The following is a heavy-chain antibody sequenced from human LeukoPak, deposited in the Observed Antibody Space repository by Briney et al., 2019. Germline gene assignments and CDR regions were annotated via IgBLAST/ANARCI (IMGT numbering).Heavy chain of an antibody. D-gene: IGHD3-10*01. CDR1: GFTFSSYG. Sequence: PGRSLRLSCAASGFTFSSYGMHWGRQSPGQGLEGGAGIWYDGSKKYYADSGKGRFTISRDNSKNTLHLQMNSLRAEDTAVYYCARDSYYYGSGSYPFDYWGQGTLVTVSS. CDR2: IWYDGSKK. CDR3: ARDSYYYGSGSYPFDY. J-gene: IGHJ4*02. V-gene: IGHV3-33*01.